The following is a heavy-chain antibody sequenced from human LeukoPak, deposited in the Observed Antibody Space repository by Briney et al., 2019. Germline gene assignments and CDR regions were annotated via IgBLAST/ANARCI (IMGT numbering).Heavy chain of an antibody. Sequence: PGGSLRLSCAASGFTFSSYAMSWVRQAPGKGLEWMGGFDPEDGETIYAQKFQGRVTMTEDTSTDTAYMELSSLRSEDTAVYYCARLSDPEGYWGQGTLVTVSS. CDR2: FDPEDGET. J-gene: IGHJ4*02. CDR1: GFTFSSYA. CDR3: ARLSDPEGY. D-gene: IGHD2-2*01. V-gene: IGHV1-24*01.